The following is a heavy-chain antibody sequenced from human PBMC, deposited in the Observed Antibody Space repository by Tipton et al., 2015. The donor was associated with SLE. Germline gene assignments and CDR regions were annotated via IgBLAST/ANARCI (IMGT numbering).Heavy chain of an antibody. CDR2: ISSGGTFI. Sequence: GSLRLSCAASGFPFSSYGMHWVRQAPGKGLEWVSYISSGGTFIHYADAVKGRFTISRDNAKNSLYLQMNSLRAEDTAVYYCARGFWNGFYIGYFDSWGQGAPVTVSS. CDR3: ARGFWNGFYIGYFDS. V-gene: IGHV3-21*05. D-gene: IGHD3-3*01. CDR1: GFPFSSYG. J-gene: IGHJ4*02.